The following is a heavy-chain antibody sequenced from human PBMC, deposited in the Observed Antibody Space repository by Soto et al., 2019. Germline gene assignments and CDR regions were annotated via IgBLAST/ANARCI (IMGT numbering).Heavy chain of an antibody. V-gene: IGHV3-30-3*01. CDR2: ISYDGSNK. J-gene: IGHJ6*02. CDR1: GFTFSSYA. CDR3: ARDTRKRMDIIGYYGMDV. D-gene: IGHD2-15*01. Sequence: GGSLRLSCAASGFTFSSYAMHWVRQAPGKGLEWVAVISYDGSNKYYADSVKGRFTISRDNSKNTLYLQMNSLRAEDTAVYYCARDTRKRMDIIGYYGMDVWGQGTTVTVSS.